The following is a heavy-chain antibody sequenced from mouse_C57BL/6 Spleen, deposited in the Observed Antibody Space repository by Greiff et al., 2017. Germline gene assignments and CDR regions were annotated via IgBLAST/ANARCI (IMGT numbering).Heavy chain of an antibody. CDR1: GFTFSSYA. V-gene: IGHV5-4*01. CDR3: ARDRYYYGSDFAY. CDR2: ISDGGSYT. D-gene: IGHD1-1*01. J-gene: IGHJ2*01. Sequence: EVQLQESGGGLVKPGGSLKLSCAASGFTFSSYAMSWVRQTPEKRLEWVATISDGGSYTYYPDNVKGRFTISRDNANNNLYLQMSHLKSEDTAMYYCARDRYYYGSDFAYWGQGTTLTVSS.